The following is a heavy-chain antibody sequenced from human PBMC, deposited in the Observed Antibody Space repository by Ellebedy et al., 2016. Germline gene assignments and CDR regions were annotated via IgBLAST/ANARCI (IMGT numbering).Heavy chain of an antibody. CDR2: IIPILSIT. CDR3: ARHSAEMTTITPFDY. J-gene: IGHJ4*02. D-gene: IGHD5-24*01. V-gene: IGHV1-69*04. Sequence: ASVKVSCKASGGTFSSYAISWVRQAPGQGLEWMGRIIPILSITNYAQKFQDRVTITADKATSTAYMELSSLTSEDTAVYFCARHSAEMTTITPFDYWGQGTLVTVSS. CDR1: GGTFSSYA.